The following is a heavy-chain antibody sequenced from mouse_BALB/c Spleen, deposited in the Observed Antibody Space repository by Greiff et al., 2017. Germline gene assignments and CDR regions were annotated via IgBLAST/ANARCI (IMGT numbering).Heavy chain of an antibody. J-gene: IGHJ4*01. Sequence: VQLQQSGAELVRPGTSVKISCKASGYAFTNYWLGWVKQRPGHGLEWIGDIYPGSGNTYYNGKFKGKATLTADKSSSTAYMQLSSLTSEDSAVYFCAREGSPCAMDYWGQGTSVTVSS. V-gene: IGHV1-63*01. CDR2: IYPGSGNT. CDR3: AREGSPCAMDY. CDR1: GYAFTNYW.